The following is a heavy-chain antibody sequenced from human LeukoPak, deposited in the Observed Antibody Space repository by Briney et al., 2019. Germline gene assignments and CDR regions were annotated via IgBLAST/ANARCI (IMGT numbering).Heavy chain of an antibody. Sequence: SGTLSLICGVSGGSVSSTNWWTWVRQPPGKGLEWIGEVRLDGRTNYNPSLESRLTMSVDLSENHISLKLTSVTAADTAVYYCAREGGFYRPLDYSGQGTLVTVSS. V-gene: IGHV4-4*02. CDR3: AREGGFYRPLDY. CDR2: VRLDGRT. CDR1: GGSVSSTNW. D-gene: IGHD3-3*01. J-gene: IGHJ4*02.